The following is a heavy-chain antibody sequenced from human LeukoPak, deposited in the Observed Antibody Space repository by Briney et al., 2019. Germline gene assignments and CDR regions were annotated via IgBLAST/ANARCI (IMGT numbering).Heavy chain of an antibody. CDR3: ARNVRGGSTYLDY. CDR2: IYSSGTT. J-gene: IGHJ4*02. D-gene: IGHD3-16*01. CDR1: GGSISNYF. Sequence: SETLSLTCTVSGGSISNYFWSWIRQTAGKGLEWLGRIYSSGTTNYNPSLKSRVSMSVDTSKNQFSLKLTSVTAADTAVYFCARNVRGGSTYLDYWGQGTLVTVSS. V-gene: IGHV4-4*07.